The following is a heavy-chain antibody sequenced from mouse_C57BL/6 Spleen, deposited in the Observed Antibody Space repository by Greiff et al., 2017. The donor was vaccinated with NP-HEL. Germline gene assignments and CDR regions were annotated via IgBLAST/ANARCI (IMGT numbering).Heavy chain of an antibody. J-gene: IGHJ2*01. D-gene: IGHD2-2*01. CDR3: ARDYGYAGYFDD. V-gene: IGHV1-81*01. CDR2: IYPRSGNT. CDR1: GYTFTSYG. Sequence: VQLQQSGAELARPGASVKLSCKASGYTFTSYGISWVKQRTGQGLEWIGEIYPRSGNTYYNEKFKGKSTLTAYKSSSTAYMELRSLTSEDSAVYFCARDYGYAGYFDDWGQGTTLTVSS.